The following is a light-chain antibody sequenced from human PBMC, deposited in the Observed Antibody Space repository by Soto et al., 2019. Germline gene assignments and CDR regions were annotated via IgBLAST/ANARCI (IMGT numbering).Light chain of an antibody. Sequence: DVVLTQSPLSLPVTLGQPASISCRSSQSLVYSDGNTYLNWFQQRPGRSPRRLIYDVSNRDSGVTYRFSGSGSGTDFTLKITRVEAEDVGVYYCMQGTHWPPLTFGQGTRLEIK. J-gene: IGKJ5*01. CDR2: DVS. CDR1: QSLVYSDGNTY. CDR3: MQGTHWPPLT. V-gene: IGKV2-30*01.